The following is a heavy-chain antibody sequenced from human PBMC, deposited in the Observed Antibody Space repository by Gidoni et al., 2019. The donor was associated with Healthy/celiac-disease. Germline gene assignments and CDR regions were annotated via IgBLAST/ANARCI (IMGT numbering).Heavy chain of an antibody. J-gene: IGHJ6*02. CDR3: AKDGYCSSTSCLVYYYYYGMDV. CDR2: ISYDGSNI. D-gene: IGHD2-2*03. Sequence: QVQLVQSGGGVVQPGRSRRLSCAASSFNFSTHGIHCVRRAPGKGLEWVAVISYDGSNIYYADSVKGRFTISRDNSKNTLYLQMNSLRAEDTAVYYCAKDGYCSSTSCLVYYYYYGMDVWGQGTTVTVSS. CDR1: SFNFSTHG. V-gene: IGHV3-30*18.